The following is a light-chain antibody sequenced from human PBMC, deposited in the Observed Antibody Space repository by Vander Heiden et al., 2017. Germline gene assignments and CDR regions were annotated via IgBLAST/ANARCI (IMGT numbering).Light chain of an antibody. CDR3: QQYNSYWT. CDR1: QSISSW. V-gene: IGKV1-5*03. J-gene: IGKJ1*01. Sequence: DIQTTQSPSTLSASVGDRVTITCRASQSISSWLAWYQQKPGKAPKLLIYKASSLESGVPSRFSGSGSGTEFTLTISSLPPDDFATYYCQQYNSYWTFGQGTKVEIK. CDR2: KAS.